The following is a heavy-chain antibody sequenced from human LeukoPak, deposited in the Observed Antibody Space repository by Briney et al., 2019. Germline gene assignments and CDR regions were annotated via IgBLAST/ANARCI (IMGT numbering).Heavy chain of an antibody. CDR1: GFTFSSYA. V-gene: IGHV3-23*01. CDR3: AKSISVPGRRPEYYFDY. J-gene: IGHJ4*02. D-gene: IGHD6-19*01. CDR2: ISGSGGST. Sequence: KAGGSLRLSCAASGFTFSSYAMSWARQAPGKGLEWVSAISGSGGSTNYADSVKGRFTISRDNSKNTQYLQMNSLRAEDTAVYYCAKSISVPGRRPEYYFDYWGQGTLVTVSS.